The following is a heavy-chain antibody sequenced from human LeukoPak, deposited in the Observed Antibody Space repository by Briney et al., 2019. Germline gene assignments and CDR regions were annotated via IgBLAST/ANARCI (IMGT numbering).Heavy chain of an antibody. Sequence: ASVKVSCKASGYTFTSYGISWVRQAPGQGLEWMGWISAYNGNTNYAQKLQGRVTMTTDTSTSTAYMELRSLRSDDMAVYYCAKEGYDYVWGSSRLYYFDYWGQGTLVTVSS. J-gene: IGHJ4*02. CDR1: GYTFTSYG. V-gene: IGHV1-18*03. D-gene: IGHD3-16*01. CDR2: ISAYNGNT. CDR3: AKEGYDYVWGSSRLYYFDY.